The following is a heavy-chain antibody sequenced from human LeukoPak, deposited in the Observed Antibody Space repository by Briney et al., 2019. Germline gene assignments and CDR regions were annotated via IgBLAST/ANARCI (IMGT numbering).Heavy chain of an antibody. CDR1: GFTFSNYA. CDR3: AKDLFTSSYYMDV. J-gene: IGHJ6*03. CDR2: ISGSGGRT. Sequence: PGGSLRLSCAPSGFTFSNYAMSWVRQAPGKGLEWVSTISGSGGRTYYADSVKGRFTISTDNPKNTLFLQMKSLRAEDTAVYYCAKDLFTSSYYMDVWGKGTTVTVSS. V-gene: IGHV3-23*01.